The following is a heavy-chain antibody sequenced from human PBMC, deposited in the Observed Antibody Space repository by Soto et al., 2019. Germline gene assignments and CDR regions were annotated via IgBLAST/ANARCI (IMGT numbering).Heavy chain of an antibody. Sequence: GGSLRPSCETSGLIFSNYWMSWVRQAPGKGLEWVANIKRDGSEEYYVDSLKGRFTISRDNAKYSLFLQMNSLRVEDTAVYYFATYCRTVKCCADAFDIWGQGTKVTVSS. CDR3: ATYCRTVKCCADAFDI. J-gene: IGHJ3*02. CDR2: IKRDGSEE. CDR1: GLIFSNYW. D-gene: IGHD2-15*01. V-gene: IGHV3-7*01.